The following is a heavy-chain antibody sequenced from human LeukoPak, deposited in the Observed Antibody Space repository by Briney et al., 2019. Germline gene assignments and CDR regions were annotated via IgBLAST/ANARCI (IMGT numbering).Heavy chain of an antibody. D-gene: IGHD2-2*01. CDR1: GGTFSSYA. V-gene: IGHV1-69*04. CDR2: IIPILGIA. CDR3: ARGVVPAASNLAC. J-gene: IGHJ4*02. Sequence: SVKVSCKASGGTFSSYAISWVRQAPGQGLEWMGRIIPILGIANYAQKFQGRVTITADKSTSTAYMELSSLRSEDTAVYYCARGVVPAASNLACWGQGTLVTVSS.